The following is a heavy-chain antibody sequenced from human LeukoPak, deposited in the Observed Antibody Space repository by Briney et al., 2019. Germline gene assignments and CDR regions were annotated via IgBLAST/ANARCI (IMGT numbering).Heavy chain of an antibody. Sequence: GASVKVSCKVSGYTFTSYGISWVRQAPGQGLEWMGWISAYNGNTNYAQKLQGRVTMTTDTSTSTAYMELRSLRSDDTAVYYCARDGPAYCGGDCYSDYWGQGTLVTVSS. D-gene: IGHD2-21*02. V-gene: IGHV1-18*01. CDR1: GYTFTSYG. J-gene: IGHJ4*02. CDR2: ISAYNGNT. CDR3: ARDGPAYCGGDCYSDY.